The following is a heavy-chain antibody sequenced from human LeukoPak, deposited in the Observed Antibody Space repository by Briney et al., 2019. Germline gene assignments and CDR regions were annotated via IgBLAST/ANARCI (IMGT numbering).Heavy chain of an antibody. CDR3: ARGDILTGYFD. Sequence: GGSLRLSCAASGFTFSSYAMHWVRQAPGKGLEWVAVISYDGSNKYYADSVKGRFTISRDNSKNTLYLQMNSLRAEDTAVYYCARGDILTGYFDWGQGTLVTVSS. CDR2: ISYDGSNK. CDR1: GFTFSSYA. D-gene: IGHD3-9*01. J-gene: IGHJ4*02. V-gene: IGHV3-30*04.